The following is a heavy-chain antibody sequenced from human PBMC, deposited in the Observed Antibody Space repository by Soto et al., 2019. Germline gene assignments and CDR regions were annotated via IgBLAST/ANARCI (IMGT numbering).Heavy chain of an antibody. CDR1: GGSITSHY. V-gene: IGHV4-59*08. CDR2: MYYSGRA. CDR3: ARGVLLAPDV. D-gene: IGHD1-26*01. J-gene: IGHJ6*02. Sequence: SETLSLTCSVSGGSITSHYWTWVRQPPGKGLEWIGYMYYSGRANYNPSLKSRVTVSIDPSKNQFSLQMSSITAADTAVYYCARGVLLAPDVWGQGTTVT.